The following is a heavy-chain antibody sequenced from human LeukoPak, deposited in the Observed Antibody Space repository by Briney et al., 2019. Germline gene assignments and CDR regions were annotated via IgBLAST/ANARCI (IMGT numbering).Heavy chain of an antibody. V-gene: IGHV3-21*01. CDR3: AKPIAVVPSFDY. Sequence: TGGSLRLSCAASGSTFSSYSMNWVRQAPGKGLEWVSSISSSSSYIYYADSVKGRFTISRDNAKNSLYLQMNSLRAEDTAVYYCAKPIAVVPSFDYWGQGTLVTVSS. CDR2: ISSSSSYI. CDR1: GSTFSSYS. D-gene: IGHD6-19*01. J-gene: IGHJ4*02.